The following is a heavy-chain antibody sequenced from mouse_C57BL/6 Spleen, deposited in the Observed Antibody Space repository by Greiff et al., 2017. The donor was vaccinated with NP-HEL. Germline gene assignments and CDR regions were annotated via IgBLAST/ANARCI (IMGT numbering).Heavy chain of an antibody. CDR1: GYTFTSYW. D-gene: IGHD1-1*01. CDR3: ARSLITTVVVRGYFDV. J-gene: IGHJ1*03. CDR2: IDPSDSET. V-gene: IGHV1-52*01. Sequence: VQLQQPGAELVRPGSSVKLSCKASGYTFTSYWMHWVKQRPIQGLEWIGNIDPSDSETHYNQKFKDKATLTVDKPSSTAYMQLSSLTSEDSAVYYCARSLITTVVVRGYFDVWGTGTTVTVSS.